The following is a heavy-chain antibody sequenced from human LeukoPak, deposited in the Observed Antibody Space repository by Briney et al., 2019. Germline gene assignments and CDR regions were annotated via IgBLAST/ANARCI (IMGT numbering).Heavy chain of an antibody. CDR3: ARHLLWFGESSVGFDY. CDR2: IYPGDSDT. CDR1: GYSFTSYW. Sequence: GESLKISCKGSGYSFTSYWIGWVRQMPGKGLEWMGIIYPGDSDTRYSPSFQGQVTISADKSISTAYLQWSSLKASDTAMYYCARHLLWFGESSVGFDYWGQGTLVTVSS. V-gene: IGHV5-51*01. J-gene: IGHJ4*01. D-gene: IGHD3-10*01.